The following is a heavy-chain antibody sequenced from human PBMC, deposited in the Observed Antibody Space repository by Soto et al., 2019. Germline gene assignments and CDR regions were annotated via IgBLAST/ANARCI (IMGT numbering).Heavy chain of an antibody. Sequence: EEHLVESGGALVRPGESLRLSCAASGISTSSYWMGWVRQAPGRGLEWVASIKKDGSEKYYMDSLKGRFTISRDNALNSLYLQMNSLRTEDTAVYFCVTGYHSDYWGQGTLVTVSS. V-gene: IGHV3-7*03. D-gene: IGHD5-18*01. CDR3: VTGYHSDY. CDR1: GISTSSYW. J-gene: IGHJ4*02. CDR2: IKKDGSEK.